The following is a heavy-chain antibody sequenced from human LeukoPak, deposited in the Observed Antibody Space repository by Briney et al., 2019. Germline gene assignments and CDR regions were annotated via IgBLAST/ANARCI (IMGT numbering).Heavy chain of an antibody. V-gene: IGHV1-69*01. CDR1: GGTFSSYD. CDR3: ARSSRYSSGWYEGYYYGMDV. D-gene: IGHD6-19*01. J-gene: IGHJ6*02. Sequence: ASVKVSCKASGGTFSSYDISWVRQAPGQGLEWMGGITPIFGTAKYAQKFQGRVTITADESTSTAYMELSSLRSEDTAVYYCARSSRYSSGWYEGYYYGMDVWGQGTTVTVSS. CDR2: ITPIFGTA.